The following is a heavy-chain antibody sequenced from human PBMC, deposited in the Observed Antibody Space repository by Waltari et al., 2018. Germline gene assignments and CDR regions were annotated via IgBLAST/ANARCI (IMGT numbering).Heavy chain of an antibody. CDR1: GFTFSRYW. J-gene: IGHJ4*02. Sequence: EVQLGESGGGLVQPGGSQRLSCGASGFTFSRYWMSWVRQAPGKGLEWVANIKQDGSEKYYVDSVKGRFTISRENAKNSLYLQMNSLRAEDTAVYYCARQANWNLDYWGQGTLVTVSS. CDR3: ARQANWNLDY. D-gene: IGHD1-1*01. V-gene: IGHV3-7*01. CDR2: IKQDGSEK.